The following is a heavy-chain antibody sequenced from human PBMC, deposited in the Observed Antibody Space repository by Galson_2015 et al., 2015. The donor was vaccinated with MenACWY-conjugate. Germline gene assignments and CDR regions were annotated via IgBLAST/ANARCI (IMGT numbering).Heavy chain of an antibody. Sequence: SVKVSCKASGYTFTSYYTHWVRQAPGQGLEWMGIINPGGGSRNYAQKFQGRVTMTRDTSTGTVYMELSSLRSDDTAVYFCARDGGIMEAPTNDAVDIWGQGTLVTVSS. J-gene: IGHJ3*02. CDR1: GYTFTSYY. CDR2: INPGGGSR. D-gene: IGHD2-8*01. V-gene: IGHV1-46*01. CDR3: ARDGGIMEAPTNDAVDI.